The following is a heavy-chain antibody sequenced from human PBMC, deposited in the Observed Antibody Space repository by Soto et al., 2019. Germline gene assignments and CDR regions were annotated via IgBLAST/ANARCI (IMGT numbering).Heavy chain of an antibody. J-gene: IGHJ6*03. CDR3: ARVMFARNHYYFYMDV. CDR2: INTDSGDT. V-gene: IGHV1-3*04. Sequence: QVQLVQSGAEVKKPGASVTVSCKSSGYTFTDCSMHWVRQAPGQGLEWMGWINTDSGDTRYSQKFQGRVTITRDTSANTAYMELTSLRSEDTAVYYCARVMFARNHYYFYMDVWGKGTTVTVSS. CDR1: GYTFTDCS. D-gene: IGHD2-21*01.